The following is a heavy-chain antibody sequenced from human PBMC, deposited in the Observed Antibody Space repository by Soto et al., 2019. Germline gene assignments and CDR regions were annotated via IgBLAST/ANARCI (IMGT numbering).Heavy chain of an antibody. CDR1: GGSISSSSYY. CDR2: IYYSGST. V-gene: IGHV4-39*01. Sequence: SETLSLTCTVAGGSISSSSYYWGWIRQPPGKGLEWIGSIYYSGSTYYNLSLKSRVTISVDTSKNQFSLKLSSVTAADTAVYYCARRATVTKAFDIWGQGTMVTV. CDR3: ARRATVTKAFDI. D-gene: IGHD4-17*01. J-gene: IGHJ3*02.